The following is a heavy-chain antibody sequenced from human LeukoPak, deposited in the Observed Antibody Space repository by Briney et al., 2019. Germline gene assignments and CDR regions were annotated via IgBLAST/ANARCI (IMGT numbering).Heavy chain of an antibody. D-gene: IGHD3-9*01. V-gene: IGHV3-13*01. J-gene: IGHJ4*02. CDR3: AKGHSLRSYDWLDY. CDR1: GFTFSSYD. Sequence: GGSLRLSCAASGFTFSSYDMHWVRQATGKGLEWVSAIGTAGDTYYPGSVKGRFTISRENAKNSLYLQMNSLRAGDTAVYYCAKGHSLRSYDWLDYWGQGTLVTVSS. CDR2: IGTAGDT.